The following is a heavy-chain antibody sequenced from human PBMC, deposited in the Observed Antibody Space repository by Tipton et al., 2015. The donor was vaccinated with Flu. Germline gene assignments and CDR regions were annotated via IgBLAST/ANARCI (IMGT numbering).Heavy chain of an antibody. J-gene: IGHJ4*02. CDR1: GDSFISYW. V-gene: IGHV5-51*01. CDR3: ARQDCSTSTCYIDH. D-gene: IGHD2-2*02. Sequence: QLMQSGAEVREPGKSLKISCKGSGDSFISYWIGWVRQMPGKGLEWMGIIYPDDSDTRYSPSFQGQVTISADKSLNTAYLQWSSLKASDTAMYYCARQDCSTSTCYIDHWGQGTLVTVSS. CDR2: IYPDDSDT.